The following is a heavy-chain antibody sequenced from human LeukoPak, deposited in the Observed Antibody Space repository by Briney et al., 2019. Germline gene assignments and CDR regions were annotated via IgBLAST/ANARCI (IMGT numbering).Heavy chain of an antibody. CDR1: GFTFSSYA. J-gene: IGHJ4*02. Sequence: GSLRLSCGASGFTFSSYAMSWVRQAPGKGLEWVSAISGSGGSTYYADSVKGRFTISRDNSKNTLYLQMNSLRAEDTAVYYCAKTAEYYYDSSGPSDYWGQGTLVTVSS. CDR3: AKTAEYYYDSSGPSDY. CDR2: ISGSGGST. V-gene: IGHV3-23*01. D-gene: IGHD3-22*01.